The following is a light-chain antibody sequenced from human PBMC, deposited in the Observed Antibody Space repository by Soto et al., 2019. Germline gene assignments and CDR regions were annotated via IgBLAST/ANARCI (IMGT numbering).Light chain of an antibody. CDR1: KSVSSSY. Sequence: EIVLTQSPGTLSLSPGERGTLSCRASKSVSSSYLAWYQQKPGQAPRLLIHATSNTATGIPDRFSDSGSGADFTLTISRLEPEDFAVYYCQQYGNSPVFTFGPGTKVDIK. J-gene: IGKJ3*01. CDR3: QQYGNSPVFT. V-gene: IGKV3-20*01. CDR2: ATS.